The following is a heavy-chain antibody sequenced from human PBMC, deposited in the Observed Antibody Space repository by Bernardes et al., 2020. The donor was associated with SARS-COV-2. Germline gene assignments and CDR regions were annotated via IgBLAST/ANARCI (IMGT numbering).Heavy chain of an antibody. Sequence: GGSLRLSCAASGFTFSSSTMNWVRQAPGKGLEWISSISTSSSYISYSDSVRGRFTISRDNAKNSVSLQMNSLRAEDTAVYYCARVDFSNLYYFDYGGQGTPVTVSS. CDR1: GFTFSSST. D-gene: IGHD4-4*01. V-gene: IGHV3-21*06. J-gene: IGHJ4*02. CDR2: ISTSSSYI. CDR3: ARVDFSNLYYFDY.